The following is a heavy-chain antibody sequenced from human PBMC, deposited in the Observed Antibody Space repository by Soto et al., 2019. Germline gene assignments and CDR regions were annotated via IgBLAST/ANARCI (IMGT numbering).Heavy chain of an antibody. CDR3: ASKYSYDSSGYYPDDPFDI. J-gene: IGHJ3*02. Sequence: SETLSLTCTVSGGSISSYYWSWIRQPAGKGLEWIGRIYTSGSTNYNPSLKRRATMSVETSKNQFSLKLSSLTAADTAVYYCASKYSYDSSGYYPDDPFDISGKGTTLTV. CDR1: GGSISSYY. V-gene: IGHV4-4*07. CDR2: IYTSGST. D-gene: IGHD3-22*01.